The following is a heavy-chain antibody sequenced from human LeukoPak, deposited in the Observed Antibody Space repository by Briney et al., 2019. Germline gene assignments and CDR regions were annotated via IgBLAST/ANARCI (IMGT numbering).Heavy chain of an antibody. D-gene: IGHD5-12*01. J-gene: IGHJ6*03. Sequence: ASVKVSCKASGGTFSSYAISWVRQAPGQGLEWMGGIIPIFGTANYAQKFQGRVTITADESTSTAYMELSSLRSEDTAVYYCARGQRGYSGYDYYYYYYMDVWGKGTTVTVSS. CDR1: GGTFSSYA. CDR3: ARGQRGYSGYDYYYYYYMDV. V-gene: IGHV1-69*13. CDR2: IIPIFGTA.